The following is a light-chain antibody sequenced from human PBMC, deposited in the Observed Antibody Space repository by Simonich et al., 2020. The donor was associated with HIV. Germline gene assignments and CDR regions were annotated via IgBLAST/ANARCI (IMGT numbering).Light chain of an antibody. CDR1: QSVLYSSNNKNY. J-gene: IGKJ4*01. V-gene: IGKV4-1*01. CDR3: QQYYSTPVLT. Sequence: DIVLTQSPDSLAVSLGERATINCKSSQSVLYSSNNKNYLAWYQQKPGQPPKLLIYWAATRESGGPDRFSGSGSGTDFTLTISSLQAEDVAIYYCQQYYSTPVLTFGGGTKVEIK. CDR2: WAA.